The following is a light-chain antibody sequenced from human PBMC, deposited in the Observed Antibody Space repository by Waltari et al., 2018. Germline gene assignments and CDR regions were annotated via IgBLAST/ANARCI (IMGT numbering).Light chain of an antibody. V-gene: IGKV3-20*01. J-gene: IGKJ1*01. Sequence: EIVLTQSPGALSLSPGETATLSCRASQSIGRTIAWYQQKPGQAPRLLIYATSTRATGIPDSFSGSGSETDFSLTIYRLEPEDFAVYYCQHYVRLPVTFGQGTKVEIK. CDR3: QHYVRLPVT. CDR1: QSIGRT. CDR2: ATS.